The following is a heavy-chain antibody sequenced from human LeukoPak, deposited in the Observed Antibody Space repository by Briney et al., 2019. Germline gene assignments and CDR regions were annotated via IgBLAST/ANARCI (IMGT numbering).Heavy chain of an antibody. CDR1: GFTVSSNY. J-gene: IGHJ4*02. CDR2: IYSGGTT. CDR3: ARVPQGDY. Sequence: GGSLRLSCAASGFTVSSNYMSWVRQAPGKGLEWVSVIYSGGTTYYTDSVKGRFTISRDNSKNTLYLQKNSLRAEDTAVYYCARVPQGDYWGQGTLVTVSS. V-gene: IGHV3-53*01.